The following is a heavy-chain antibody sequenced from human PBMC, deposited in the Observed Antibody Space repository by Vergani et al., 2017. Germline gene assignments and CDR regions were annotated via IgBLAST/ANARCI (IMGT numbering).Heavy chain of an antibody. V-gene: IGHV1-69*02. CDR3: ARHYGYNIDY. J-gene: IGHJ4*02. CDR1: GGTFSSYT. CDR2: IIPILGIA. D-gene: IGHD5-24*01. Sequence: QVQLVQSGAEVKKPGSSGKVSCKAFGGTFSSYTISWVRQAPGQGLEWMGRIIPILGIANYAQKFQGRVTITADKSTSTAYMELSSLRSEDTAVYYCARHYGYNIDYWGQGTLVTVSS.